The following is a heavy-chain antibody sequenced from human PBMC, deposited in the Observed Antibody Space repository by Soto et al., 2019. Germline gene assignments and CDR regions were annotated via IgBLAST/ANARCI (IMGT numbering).Heavy chain of an antibody. D-gene: IGHD2-8*02. J-gene: IGHJ6*02. CDR2: IYSDNKT. Sequence: EVQLVESGGGLIQSGGSLRLSCAASGFTVSSNYMNWVRQAPGKGLEWVSVIYSDNKTYYADSVKGRFTISRDKSKYTLYIQMNSLRAEDTAIYYCARGYWAGGMDVWGQGTTITVSS. V-gene: IGHV3-53*01. CDR1: GFTVSSNY. CDR3: ARGYWAGGMDV.